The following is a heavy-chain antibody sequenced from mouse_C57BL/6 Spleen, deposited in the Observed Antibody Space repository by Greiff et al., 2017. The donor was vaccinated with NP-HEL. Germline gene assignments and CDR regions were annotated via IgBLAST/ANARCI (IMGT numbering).Heavy chain of an antibody. Sequence: VQLQQSGPELVKPGASVKISCKASGYTFTDYYMNWVKQSHGKSLEWIGDINPNNGGTSYNQKFKGKATLTVDKSSSTAYMELRSLTSEDSAVYYCASNYGSSYVFAYWAKGLWSLSLQ. V-gene: IGHV1-26*01. CDR1: GYTFTDYY. J-gene: IGHJ3*01. CDR3: ASNYGSSYVFAY. CDR2: INPNNGGT. D-gene: IGHD1-1*01.